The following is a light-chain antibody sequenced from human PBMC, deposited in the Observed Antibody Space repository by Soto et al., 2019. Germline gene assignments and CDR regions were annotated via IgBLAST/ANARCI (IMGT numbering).Light chain of an antibody. CDR2: SSY. CDR3: VSYTTSASYV. V-gene: IGLV1-44*01. J-gene: IGLJ1*01. CDR1: SSNIGSNT. Sequence: QSVLTQPPSVSGTPGQRVTISCSGSSSNIGSNTVNWYQQFPGTAPRLLIYSSYQRPSGVPDRFSGSQSGTSASLAISGLQAEDEADYYCVSYTTSASYVFGTGTKLTVL.